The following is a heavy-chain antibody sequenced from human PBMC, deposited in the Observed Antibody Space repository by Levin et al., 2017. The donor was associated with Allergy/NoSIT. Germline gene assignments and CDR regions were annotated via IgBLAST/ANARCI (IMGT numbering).Heavy chain of an antibody. D-gene: IGHD2-2*01. CDR2: IYYSGST. CDR3: ARQMVGHCSSTTCSNWFDP. J-gene: IGHJ5*02. V-gene: IGHV4-59*08. Sequence: TSETLSLTCTVSGGSISSNYWTWIRQPPGKGLEWIGYIYYSGSTNYNPSLKSRVTISVDTSKNHFSLKLSSVTAADTAVYYCARQMVGHCSSTTCSNWFDPWGQGTLVTVSS. CDR1: GGSISSNY.